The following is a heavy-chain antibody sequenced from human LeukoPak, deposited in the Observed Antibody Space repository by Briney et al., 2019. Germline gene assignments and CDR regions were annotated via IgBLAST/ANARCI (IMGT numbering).Heavy chain of an antibody. V-gene: IGHV3-7*01. CDR2: IKQDGSEK. D-gene: IGHD4/OR15-4a*01. CDR1: GFTFSSYW. J-gene: IGHJ6*03. Sequence: GGSLRLSCAASGFTFSSYWMSWVRQAPGKGLEWVANIKQDGSEKYYVDSVKGRFTISRDNAKNSLYLQMNSLRAEDTAVYYCAKDGPNDMVSSNYYYYMDVWGKGTTVTVSS. CDR3: AKDGPNDMVSSNYYYYMDV.